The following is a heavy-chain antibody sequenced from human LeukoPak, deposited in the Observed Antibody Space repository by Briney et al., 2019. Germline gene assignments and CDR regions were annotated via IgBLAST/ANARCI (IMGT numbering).Heavy chain of an antibody. CDR3: ARAMIVPHYYYYGMDV. V-gene: IGHV1-18*01. CDR1: GYTFTSYG. D-gene: IGHD3-22*01. CDR2: ISAYNGNT. Sequence: GASVKVSCKASGYTFTSYGISWVRQAPGQGLEWMGWISAYNGNTNYAQKLQGRVTMTTDTPTSTAYMELRSLRSDDTAVYYCARAMIVPHYYYYGMDVWGQGTTVTVSS. J-gene: IGHJ6*02.